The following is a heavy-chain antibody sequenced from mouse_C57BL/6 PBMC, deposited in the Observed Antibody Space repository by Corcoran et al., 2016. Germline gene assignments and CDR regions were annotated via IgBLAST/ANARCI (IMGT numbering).Heavy chain of an antibody. Sequence: QVQLKQSGAELVRPGASVKLSCKASGYTFTDYYINWVKQRPGQGLEWIARIYPGSGNTYYNEKFKGKATLTAEKSSSTAYMQLSSLTSEDSAVYFCVTAGYYYAMDYWGQGTSVTVSS. CDR1: GYTFTDYY. CDR3: VTAGYYYAMDY. J-gene: IGHJ4*01. V-gene: IGHV1-76*01. CDR2: IYPGSGNT. D-gene: IGHD3-2*01.